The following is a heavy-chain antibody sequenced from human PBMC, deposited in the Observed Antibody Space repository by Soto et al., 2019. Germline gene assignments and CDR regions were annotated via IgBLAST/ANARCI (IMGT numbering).Heavy chain of an antibody. CDR3: ARHRYYKSDYYYGMDV. CDR2: IYPGDSDT. J-gene: IGHJ6*02. D-gene: IGHD2-8*01. Sequence: RGESLKISCKGSGYSFTSYWIGWVRQMPGKGLEWMGIIYPGDSDTRYSPSFQGQVTISADKSISTAYLQWSSLKASDTAMYYCARHRYYKSDYYYGMDVWGQGTTVTVSS. CDR1: GYSFTSYW. V-gene: IGHV5-51*01.